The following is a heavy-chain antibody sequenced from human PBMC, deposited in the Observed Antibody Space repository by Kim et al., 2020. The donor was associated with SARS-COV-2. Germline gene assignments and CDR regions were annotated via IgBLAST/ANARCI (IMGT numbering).Heavy chain of an antibody. Sequence: GGSLRLSCAASGFTFSDHYMDWVRQAPGKGLEWVGRTRNKANSYTKEYAASVKARFTISREDSKTSLYLQMNSLKTEDTAVYYCTRPLGDYGNFDYWGQGTLVTVSS. CDR3: TRPLGDYGNFDY. V-gene: IGHV3-72*01. CDR2: TRNKANSYTK. J-gene: IGHJ4*02. D-gene: IGHD4-17*01. CDR1: GFTFSDHY.